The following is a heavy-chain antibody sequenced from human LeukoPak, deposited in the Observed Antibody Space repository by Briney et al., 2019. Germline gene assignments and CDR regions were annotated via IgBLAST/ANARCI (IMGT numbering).Heavy chain of an antibody. D-gene: IGHD7-27*01. CDR1: GFTFSSYA. CDR2: ISSNGGST. Sequence: GGSLRLSCAASGFTFSSYAMHWVRQAPGKGLEYVSAISSNGGSTYYADSVKGRFSISRDDSKYTVNLEMNSLRTEDMAVYYCARDFNWGFDYWGQGTLVSVSS. J-gene: IGHJ4*02. V-gene: IGHV3-64*04. CDR3: ARDFNWGFDY.